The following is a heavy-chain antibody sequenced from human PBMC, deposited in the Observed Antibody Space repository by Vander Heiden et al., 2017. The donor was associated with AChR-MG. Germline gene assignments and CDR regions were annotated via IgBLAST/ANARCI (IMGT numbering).Heavy chain of an antibody. CDR3: AKVSPSSSELLWFRESSY. V-gene: IGHV3-23*01. J-gene: IGHJ4*02. Sequence: EVQLLESGGGLVQPGGSLRLSCAASGFTFSSSAMSWVRQAPGKGLEWVSAISGSGGSTYYADSVKGRFTISRDNSKNTLYLQMNSLRAEDTAVYYCAKVSPSSSELLWFRESSYWGQGTLVTVSS. CDR2: ISGSGGST. CDR1: GFTFSSSA. D-gene: IGHD3-10*01.